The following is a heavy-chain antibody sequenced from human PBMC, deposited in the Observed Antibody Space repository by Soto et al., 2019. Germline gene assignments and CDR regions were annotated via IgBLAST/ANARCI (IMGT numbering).Heavy chain of an antibody. CDR1: CVTFSNAW. V-gene: IGHV3-15*07. J-gene: IGHJ4*01. CDR3: STDFYRTMIVVRFDN. CDR2: IKSNTDVVTT. D-gene: IGHD3-22*01. Sequence: GGSRTLSCAALCVTFSNAWINWVRQATAKGLEWIGRIKSNTDVVTTYFAAHVKGRFAISRDVLKDMVYLEMNSLKNDVTGIYYCSTDFYRTMIVVRFDNWGHGTLLTVSS.